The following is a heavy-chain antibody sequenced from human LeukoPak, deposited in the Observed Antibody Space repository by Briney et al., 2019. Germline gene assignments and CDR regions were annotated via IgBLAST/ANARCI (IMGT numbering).Heavy chain of an antibody. CDR3: ATGCVGSPNCQTTGYDH. CDR1: GFTFSIYA. J-gene: IGHJ4*02. CDR2: ISDSGRNA. Sequence: GGSLRLSCAASGFTFSIYAMNWVRQAPGKGLEWVSGISDSGRNAYYSDSVKGRFTISRDNSESTVYLQMNSLTAEDPAQYYCATGCVGSPNCQTTGYDHWGQGTLVTVSS. V-gene: IGHV3-23*01. D-gene: IGHD2-2*01.